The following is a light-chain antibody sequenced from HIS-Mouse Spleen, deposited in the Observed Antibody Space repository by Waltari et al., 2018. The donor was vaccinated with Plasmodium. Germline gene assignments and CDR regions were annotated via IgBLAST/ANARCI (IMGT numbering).Light chain of an antibody. CDR3: YSTDSSGNHRV. V-gene: IGLV3-10*01. J-gene: IGLJ3*02. CDR1: ALPKKY. CDR2: EDS. Sequence: SYELTQPPSVSVSPGQTARITCYGDALPKKYAYWYQQKSGQAPVLVIYEDSKRPSGIPERFSGSSSGTMATLTISGAQVEDEADYYCYSTDSSGNHRVFGGGTKLTVI.